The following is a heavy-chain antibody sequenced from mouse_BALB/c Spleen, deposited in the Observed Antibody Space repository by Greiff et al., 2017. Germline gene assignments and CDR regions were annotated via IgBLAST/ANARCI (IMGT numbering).Heavy chain of an antibody. Sequence: VQLQESGPGLVAPSQSLSITCTVSGFSLTSYDISWIRQPPGKGLEWLGVIWTGGGTNYNSAFMSRLSISKDNSKSQVFLKMNSLQTDDTAIYYCVRDRGSFDYWGQGTTLTVSS. CDR2: IWTGGGT. J-gene: IGHJ2*01. D-gene: IGHD1-1*02. CDR1: GFSLTSYD. CDR3: VRDRGSFDY. V-gene: IGHV2-9-2*01.